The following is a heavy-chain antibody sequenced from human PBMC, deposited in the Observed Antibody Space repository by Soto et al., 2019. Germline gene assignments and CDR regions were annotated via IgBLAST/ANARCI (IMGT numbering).Heavy chain of an antibody. Sequence: ELVQSGPEAREPGTSVKVSCRASGFSFGDSAVQWVRQGRGQRLEWIGWIVVVNGNTHYAPRFEGRVTLTRDASTSTSHMELTSLSSDDTAVYFCAVTDLPFRPLTEPTENGMDVWGQGTTVTFAS. CDR3: AVTDLPFRPLTEPTENGMDV. CDR2: IVVVNGNT. CDR1: GFSFGDSA. V-gene: IGHV1-58*01. D-gene: IGHD2-8*01. J-gene: IGHJ6*02.